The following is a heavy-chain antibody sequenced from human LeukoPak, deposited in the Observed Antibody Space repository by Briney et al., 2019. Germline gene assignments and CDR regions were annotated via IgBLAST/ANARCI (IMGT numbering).Heavy chain of an antibody. CDR3: ARAYFYDSSGYYY. Sequence: PGGSLRLSCAASGFTFSSYSMNWVRQAPGQGLEWLSSISSSSSYIYYADSVKGRFTISRDNAKNSLYLQMNSLRAEDTAVYYCARAYFYDSSGYYYGSQGTLVTVSS. CDR1: GFTFSSYS. J-gene: IGHJ4*02. CDR2: ISSSSSYI. V-gene: IGHV3-21*01. D-gene: IGHD3-22*01.